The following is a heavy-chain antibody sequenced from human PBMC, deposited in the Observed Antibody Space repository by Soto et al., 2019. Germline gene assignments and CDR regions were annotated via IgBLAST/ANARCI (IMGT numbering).Heavy chain of an antibody. CDR1: GFTFSSYA. Sequence: GGSLRLSCSASGFTFSSYAMHWVRQAPGKGLEYVSAISSNGGSTYYADSVKGRFTISRDNSKNTLYLQMNSLRAEDTAVFYCAKERSSGWSFDYWGQGTLDTDSS. V-gene: IGHV3-64*04. CDR3: AKERSSGWSFDY. J-gene: IGHJ4*02. CDR2: ISSNGGST. D-gene: IGHD6-19*01.